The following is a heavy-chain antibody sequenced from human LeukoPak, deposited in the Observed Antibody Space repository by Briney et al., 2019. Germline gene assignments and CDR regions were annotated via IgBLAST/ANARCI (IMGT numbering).Heavy chain of an antibody. Sequence: GGSLRLSCAASGFTFSSYAVSWVRQAPGKGLAWVSAISDSGGSTQYADSVKGRFTISRDNSKNTLYLQMNSLRAEDTAVYYCAKDSGTYYYDSSGFYWGQGTLVTVSS. CDR1: GFTFSSYA. CDR2: ISDSGGST. D-gene: IGHD3-22*01. J-gene: IGHJ4*02. CDR3: AKDSGTYYYDSSGFY. V-gene: IGHV3-23*01.